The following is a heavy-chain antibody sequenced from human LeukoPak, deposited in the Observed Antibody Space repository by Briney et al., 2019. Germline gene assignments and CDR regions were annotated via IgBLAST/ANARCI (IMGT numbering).Heavy chain of an antibody. CDR1: GYTFTTYG. J-gene: IGHJ4*02. CDR2: ISAHNGNA. CDR3: ATERGIQLHVPY. V-gene: IGHV1-18*01. D-gene: IGHD5-18*01. Sequence: ASVKVSCKASGYTFTTYGTSWVRQAPGQGLEWVGWISAHNGNANYAHKLQGRVTITADTSTDTAYMELSSLRSEDTAVYYCATERGIQLHVPYWGQGTLVTVSS.